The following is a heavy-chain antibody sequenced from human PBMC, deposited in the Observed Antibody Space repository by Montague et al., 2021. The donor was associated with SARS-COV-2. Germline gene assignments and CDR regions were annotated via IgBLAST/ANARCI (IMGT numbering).Heavy chain of an antibody. CDR3: ARVPLHFDGFDY. CDR2: VNQSGRTT. D-gene: IGHD3-9*01. CDR1: GGSLTNHY. V-gene: IGHV4-34*01. Sequence: SETLSLTCAVYGGSLTNHYWTWVRQPPGNGLEWVGEVNQSGRTTHYNPSLRSCVTISVDRSNNQVSLTLESVTAADTAVYYCARVPLHFDGFDYWGQGSLVTVSS. J-gene: IGHJ4*02.